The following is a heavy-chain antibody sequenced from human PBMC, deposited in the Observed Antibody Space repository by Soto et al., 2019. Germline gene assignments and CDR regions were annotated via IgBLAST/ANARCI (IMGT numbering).Heavy chain of an antibody. J-gene: IGHJ4*02. V-gene: IGHV3-23*01. CDR3: AREYSSAWKTSDY. D-gene: IGHD6-19*01. Sequence: WGSVRLSCAASGFTFSNYAMSWVRQAPGKGLEWVSGISDIGGNTYYADSVKGRFTISRDNSKNTLFLQMNSLRAEDTAVYYCAREYSSAWKTSDYWGQGTLVTVSS. CDR2: ISDIGGNT. CDR1: GFTFSNYA.